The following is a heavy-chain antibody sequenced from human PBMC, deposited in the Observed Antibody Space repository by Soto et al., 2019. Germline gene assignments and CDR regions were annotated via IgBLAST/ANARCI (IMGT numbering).Heavy chain of an antibody. D-gene: IGHD3-3*01. Sequence: GGSLRLSCAASGFTFSSYAMSWVRQAPGKGLEWVSAISGSGGSTYYADSVKGRFTISRDNSKNTLYLQMNSLRAEDTAVYYCAKLPVYDFWSGYPPYLDYWGQGTLVTVSS. V-gene: IGHV3-23*01. CDR1: GFTFSSYA. CDR2: ISGSGGST. J-gene: IGHJ4*02. CDR3: AKLPVYDFWSGYPPYLDY.